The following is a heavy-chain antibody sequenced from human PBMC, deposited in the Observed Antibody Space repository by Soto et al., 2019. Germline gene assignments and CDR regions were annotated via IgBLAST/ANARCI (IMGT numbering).Heavy chain of an antibody. CDR1: GFTFDDYA. V-gene: IGHV3-9*01. CDR3: AKDMEATGYYYYYMDV. D-gene: IGHD5-12*01. CDR2: ISWNSGSI. Sequence: DVQLVESGGGLVQPGRSLRLSCAASGFTFDDYAMHWVRQAPGKGLEWVSGISWNSGSIGYADSVKGRFTISRDNAKNSLYLQMNSLRAEDTALYYCAKDMEATGYYYYYMDVWGKGTTVTVSS. J-gene: IGHJ6*03.